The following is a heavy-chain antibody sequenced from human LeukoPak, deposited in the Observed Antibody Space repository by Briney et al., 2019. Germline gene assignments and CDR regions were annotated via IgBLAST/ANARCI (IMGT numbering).Heavy chain of an antibody. CDR1: GFTFSSYW. CDR2: IDLHGNEK. Sequence: WGSLRLSCAASGFTFSSYWMSWVRQAPGKGLEWVANIDLHGNEKYYVGSVNGRFTISRDNAKNSLYLQINSLRAEDTAVYYCARVFGDLEDYMDVWGKGTTVTVSS. CDR3: ARVFGDLEDYMDV. D-gene: IGHD3-10*01. V-gene: IGHV3-7*01. J-gene: IGHJ6*03.